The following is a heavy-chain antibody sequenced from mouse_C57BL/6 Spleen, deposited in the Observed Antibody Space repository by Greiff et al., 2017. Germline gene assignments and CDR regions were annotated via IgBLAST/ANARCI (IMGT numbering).Heavy chain of an antibody. CDR3: ARGGTTVVGYYFDY. CDR2: INPSSGYT. J-gene: IGHJ2*01. D-gene: IGHD1-1*01. CDR1: GYTFTSYT. Sequence: QVQLQQSGADLARPGASVKMSCTASGYTFTSYTMHWVKQRPGQGLEWIGYINPSSGYTKYNQKFKDKATLTADKSSSTAYMQLSSLTSEDSAVEYGARGGTTVVGYYFDYWGQGTTRTVSS. V-gene: IGHV1-4*01.